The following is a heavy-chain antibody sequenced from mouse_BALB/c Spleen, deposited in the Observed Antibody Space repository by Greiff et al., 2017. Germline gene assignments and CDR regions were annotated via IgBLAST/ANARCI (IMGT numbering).Heavy chain of an antibody. CDR1: GFTFNTYA. D-gene: IGHD2-1*01. V-gene: IGHV10-1*02. CDR2: IRSKSNNYAT. J-gene: IGHJ4*01. Sequence: EVKLMESGGGLVQPKGSLKLSCAASGFTFNTYAMNWVRQAPGKGLEWVARIRSKSNNYATYYADSVKDRFTISRDDSQSMLYLQMNNLKTEDTAMYYCVSRYGNYGAMDYWGQGTSVTVSS. CDR3: VSRYGNYGAMDY.